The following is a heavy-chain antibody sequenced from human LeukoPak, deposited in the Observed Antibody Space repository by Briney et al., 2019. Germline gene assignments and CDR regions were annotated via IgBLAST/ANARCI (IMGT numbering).Heavy chain of an antibody. CDR1: GGSISSGSYY. CDR3: VRVSWETYTGGYFDY. Sequence: SETLSLTCTVSGGSISSGSYYWSWIRQPAGKGLEWIGRIYASGTTNYNPSLKSRVTISVDTSKNQFSLNLTSVTAADTAMYYCVRVSWETYTGGYFDYWGQGNLVTVSS. J-gene: IGHJ4*02. V-gene: IGHV4-61*02. CDR2: IYASGTT. D-gene: IGHD2-8*02.